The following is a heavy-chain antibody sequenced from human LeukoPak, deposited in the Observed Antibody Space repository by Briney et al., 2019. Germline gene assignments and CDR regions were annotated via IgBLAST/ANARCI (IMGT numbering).Heavy chain of an antibody. CDR2: ISGSGGGT. Sequence: GGSLRLSCAVSGFTFSSHGMSWVRQAPGKGLEWVSGISGSGGGTFYADSVRGRFTISRDNSKNTVYLQMNSLRAEDTAVYYCAKSATTVTSNFDYWGQGTLVTVSS. CDR3: AKSATTVTSNFDY. V-gene: IGHV3-23*01. D-gene: IGHD4-17*01. CDR1: GFTFSSHG. J-gene: IGHJ4*02.